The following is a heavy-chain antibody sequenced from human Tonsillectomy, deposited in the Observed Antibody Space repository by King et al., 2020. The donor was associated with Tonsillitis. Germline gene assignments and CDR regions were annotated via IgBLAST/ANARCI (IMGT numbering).Heavy chain of an antibody. D-gene: IGHD3-22*01. Sequence: VQLVESGGGLVQPGGSLRLSCAASGFTFSSYAMSWVRQAPGKGLEWVSAISGSGGSTYYADSVKGRFTISRDNSKNTLYLQMNSLRAEDTAVYYCAKRGYYYDSSGYDNDYWGQGTLVTVSS. CDR3: AKRGYYYDSSGYDNDY. CDR2: ISGSGGST. J-gene: IGHJ4*02. CDR1: GFTFSSYA. V-gene: IGHV3-23*04.